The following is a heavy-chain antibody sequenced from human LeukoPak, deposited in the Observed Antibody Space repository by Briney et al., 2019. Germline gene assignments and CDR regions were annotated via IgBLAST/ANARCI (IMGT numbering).Heavy chain of an antibody. CDR3: AKALPRSVGATAGFDY. D-gene: IGHD1-26*01. CDR1: GFTFDDYA. Sequence: GGSLRLSCAASGFTFDDYAMHWVRQAPGKGLEWVSGISWNSGSIGYADSVKGRFTISRDNAKNSLYLQMNSLRAEDTALYYCAKALPRSVGATAGFDYWGQGTLVTVSS. CDR2: ISWNSGSI. V-gene: IGHV3-9*01. J-gene: IGHJ4*02.